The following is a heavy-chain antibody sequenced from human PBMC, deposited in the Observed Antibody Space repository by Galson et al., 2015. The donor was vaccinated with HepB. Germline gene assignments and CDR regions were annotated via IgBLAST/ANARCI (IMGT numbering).Heavy chain of an antibody. V-gene: IGHV1-69*01. D-gene: IGHD6-19*01. CDR2: IIPIFGTA. CDR1: GGTFSSYA. J-gene: IGHJ4*02. Sequence: SCKASGGTFSSYAISWVRQAPGQGLEWMGGIIPIFGTANYAQKFQGRVTITADESTSTAHMELSSLRSEDTAVYYCARDALGMGYSSGWSYFDYWGQGTLVTVSS. CDR3: ARDALGMGYSSGWSYFDY.